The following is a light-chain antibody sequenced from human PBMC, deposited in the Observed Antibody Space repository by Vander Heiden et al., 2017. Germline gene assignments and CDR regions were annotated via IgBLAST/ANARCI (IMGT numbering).Light chain of an antibody. CDR3: CSYASSYTLI. CDR2: EVS. Sequence: QSALTQPRSLSGSPVQSVTISCTATSRDVGGYNYVSWYQQHPGKAPKLMIYEVSKRPSGVPDRFSGSKSGNTASLTISGLQAEDEADYYCCSYASSYTLIFGGGTKLTVL. CDR1: SRDVGGYNY. V-gene: IGLV2-11*01. J-gene: IGLJ2*01.